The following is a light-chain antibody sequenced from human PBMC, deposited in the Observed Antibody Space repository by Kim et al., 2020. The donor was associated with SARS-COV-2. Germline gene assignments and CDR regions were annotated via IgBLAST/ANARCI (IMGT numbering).Light chain of an antibody. Sequence: SSELTQDPAVSVALGQTVRITCQGDSLRSYYASWFQQKPGQAPVLVFYGKNNRPSGIPDRFSGSYSGNTASLTITAAQAEDEADYYCYSRETSANHYIFGGGTQLTVL. CDR3: YSRETSANHYI. CDR2: GKN. CDR1: SLRSYY. V-gene: IGLV3-19*01. J-gene: IGLJ2*01.